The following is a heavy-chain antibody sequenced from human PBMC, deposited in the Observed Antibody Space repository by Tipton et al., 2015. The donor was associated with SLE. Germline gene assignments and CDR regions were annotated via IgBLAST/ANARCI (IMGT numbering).Heavy chain of an antibody. CDR2: ISYSGST. Sequence: TLSLTCTVSGGSISSANSYWSWIRQHPEKGLEWIGFISYSGSTYYNPSLKSRVTISVDTSKNQFSLKLSSVTAADTAVYYCATTPYYDSSGYYSEDAFDIWGQGPMFTVSS. CDR1: GGSISSANSY. D-gene: IGHD3-22*01. CDR3: ATTPYYDSSGYYSEDAFDI. J-gene: IGHJ3*02. V-gene: IGHV4-30-4*02.